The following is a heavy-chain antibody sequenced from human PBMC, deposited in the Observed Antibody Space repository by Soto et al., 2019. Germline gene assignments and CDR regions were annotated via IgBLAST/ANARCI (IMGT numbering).Heavy chain of an antibody. D-gene: IGHD2-15*01. CDR1: GGSISSGGYY. J-gene: IGHJ3*02. CDR3: ARRVVAATAHAFDI. CDR2: IYYSGST. Sequence: QVQLQESGPGLVKPSQTLSLTCTVSGGSISSGGYYWSWIRQHPGKGLEWIGYIYYSGSTYYNPSLKSRVTISVDTSKNQFSLKLSSVTAADTAVYYCARRVVAATAHAFDIWCQGTMVTVSS. V-gene: IGHV4-31*03.